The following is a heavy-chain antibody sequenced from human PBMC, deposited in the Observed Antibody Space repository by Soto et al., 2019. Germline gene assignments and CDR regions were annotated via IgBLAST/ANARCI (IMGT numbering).Heavy chain of an antibody. J-gene: IGHJ4*02. CDR3: ARDHGRALAVD. V-gene: IGHV4-59*01. CDR1: GGSISSYY. CDR2: IYYSGST. D-gene: IGHD6-19*01. Sequence: SETLSLTCTVSGGSISSYYWSWIRQPPGKGLEWIGYIYYSGSTNYNPSLKSRVTISVDTSKNQFSLKLSSVTAADTAIYYCARDHGRALAVDWGEGTLGTVSS.